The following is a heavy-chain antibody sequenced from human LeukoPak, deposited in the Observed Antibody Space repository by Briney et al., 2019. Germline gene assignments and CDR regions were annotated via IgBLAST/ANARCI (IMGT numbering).Heavy chain of an antibody. D-gene: IGHD2-2*01. CDR2: ISPSGTT. J-gene: IGHJ4*02. CDR1: GGSISSYY. Sequence: SETLSLTCTVSGGSISSYYWTWIRQPAGKGLEWIGRISPSGTTNYNPSLTSRVTISVDTSKNQFSLKLSFVTAADTAVYYCARVSYQEGADYWGQGTLVTVSS. CDR3: ARVSYQEGADY. V-gene: IGHV4-4*07.